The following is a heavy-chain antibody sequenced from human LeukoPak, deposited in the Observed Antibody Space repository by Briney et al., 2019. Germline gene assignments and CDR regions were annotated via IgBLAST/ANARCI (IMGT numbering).Heavy chain of an antibody. J-gene: IGHJ4*02. CDR1: GFTFSSYS. CDR3: ASLSRGLIDY. V-gene: IGHV3-21*01. D-gene: IGHD3-10*01. CDR2: ISSSSSYI. Sequence: PGRSLRLSCAASGFTFSSYSMNWVRQAPGKGLEWVSSISSSSSYIYYADSVKGRFTISRDNAKNSLYLQMNSLRAEDTAVYYCASLSRGLIDYWGQGTLVTVSS.